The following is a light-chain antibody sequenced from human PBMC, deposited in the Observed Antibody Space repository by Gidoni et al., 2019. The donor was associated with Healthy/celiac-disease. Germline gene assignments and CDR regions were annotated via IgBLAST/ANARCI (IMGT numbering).Light chain of an antibody. CDR1: QDIINY. CDR3: QQYDNLLRST. J-gene: IGKJ3*01. CDR2: DAS. Sequence: DIQMTQSPSSLSASVGDRVTITCQASQDIINYLNWYQQKPGKAPKLLIYDASNLETGVPSRFSGSGSGTDFTFTISSLQPEDIATYYCQQYDNLLRSTFXPXTKVDIK. V-gene: IGKV1-33*01.